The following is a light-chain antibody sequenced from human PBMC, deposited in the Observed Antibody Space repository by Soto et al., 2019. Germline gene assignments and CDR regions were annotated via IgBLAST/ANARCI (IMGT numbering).Light chain of an antibody. CDR2: EVT. Sequence: QSALTQPPSTSGSPGQSVTISCTGTSSDVGAYDSVSWYQQYPGKAPKLVIYEVTKRPSGVPDRFSGSKSGNTASLTVSGLQADDEADYYCASYAGIKSLYVFGTGTKVTVL. CDR1: SSDVGAYDS. V-gene: IGLV2-8*01. CDR3: ASYAGIKSLYV. J-gene: IGLJ1*01.